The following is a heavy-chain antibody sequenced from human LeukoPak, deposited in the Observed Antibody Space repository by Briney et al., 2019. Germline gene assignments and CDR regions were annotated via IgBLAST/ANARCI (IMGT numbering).Heavy chain of an antibody. D-gene: IGHD6-19*01. J-gene: IGHJ4*02. Sequence: SETLSLTCAVYGGSFSGYYWSWIRQPPGKGLEWIGEINHSGSTNYNPSLKSRVTISVDTSKNQFSLKLSSVTAADTAVYYCARVPFIAVAGTRVRPFDYWGQGTLVTVSS. CDR2: INHSGST. CDR1: GGSFSGYY. CDR3: ARVPFIAVAGTRVRPFDY. V-gene: IGHV4-34*01.